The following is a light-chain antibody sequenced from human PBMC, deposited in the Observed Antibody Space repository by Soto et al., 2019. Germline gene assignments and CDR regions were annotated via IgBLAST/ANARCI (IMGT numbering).Light chain of an antibody. V-gene: IGKV3-20*01. CDR1: QSVSSSY. CDR3: QQYSSSLIT. J-gene: IGKJ3*01. CDR2: GAS. Sequence: EIVVTQSPGTLSLSPGERATLSCRASQSVSSSYLAWYQQNPGQAPRLLIYGASSRATGIPDRFSGSGSGTDFTLTISRLEPEDFAVYYGQQYSSSLITFGPGTKVDIK.